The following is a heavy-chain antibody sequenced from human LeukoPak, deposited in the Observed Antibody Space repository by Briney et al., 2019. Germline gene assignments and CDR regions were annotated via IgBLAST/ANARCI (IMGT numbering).Heavy chain of an antibody. D-gene: IGHD1-26*01. CDR3: AKDVGKWESLHYFDY. J-gene: IGHJ4*02. V-gene: IGHV3-7*03. CDR1: RFTLSTYW. Sequence: PGGSLRLSCAASRFTLSTYWMSWVRQAPGKGLEWVAHIKQDGSQEYYVDSVKGRFTISRDSAKNSLYLQMNSLRGEDTAVYYCAKDVGKWESLHYFDYWGQGTLVTVSS. CDR2: IKQDGSQE.